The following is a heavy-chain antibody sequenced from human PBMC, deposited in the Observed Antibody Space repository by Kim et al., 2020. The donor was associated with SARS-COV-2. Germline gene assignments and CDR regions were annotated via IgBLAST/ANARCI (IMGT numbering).Heavy chain of an antibody. CDR2: T. J-gene: IGHJ4*02. D-gene: IGHD6-6*01. CDR3: ARKAREENFDY. V-gene: IGHV4-34*01. Sequence: TNYNPSLKSRVTISVDTSKNQFSLKLSSVTAADTAVYYCARKAREENFDYWGQGTLVTVSS.